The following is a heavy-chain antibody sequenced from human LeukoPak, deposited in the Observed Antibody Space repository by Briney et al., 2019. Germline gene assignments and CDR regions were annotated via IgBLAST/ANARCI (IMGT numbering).Heavy chain of an antibody. D-gene: IGHD4-17*01. V-gene: IGHV3-11*01. CDR3: AGANGDSVLEYYGMDV. CDR1: GFTFSDHY. CDR2: ISSSSSTI. Sequence: GGSLRLSCAASGFTFSDHYMDWVRQAPGKGLEWVSYISSSSSTIYYADSVKGRFTISRDNAKNSLYLQMNSLRAEDTAVYYCAGANGDSVLEYYGMDVWGQGTTVTVSS. J-gene: IGHJ6*02.